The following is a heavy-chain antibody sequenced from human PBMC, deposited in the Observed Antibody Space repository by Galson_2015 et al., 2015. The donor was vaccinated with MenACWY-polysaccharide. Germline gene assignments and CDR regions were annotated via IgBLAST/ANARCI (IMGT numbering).Heavy chain of an antibody. CDR1: GFTFSSYW. J-gene: IGHJ4*02. V-gene: IGHV3-7*01. D-gene: IGHD3-22*01. CDR3: GREWDTSGSYSGGY. CDR2: IKQDGSEK. Sequence: SLRLSCAASGFTFSSYWMSWVRQAPGKGPEWVANIKQDGSEKYYVDSVKGRFTISRDNAKNSLYLQMNSLRAEDTAVYYCGREWDTSGSYSGGYWGQGTLVTLSS.